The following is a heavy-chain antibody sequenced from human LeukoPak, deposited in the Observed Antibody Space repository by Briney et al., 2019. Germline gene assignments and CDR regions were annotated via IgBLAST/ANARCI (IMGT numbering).Heavy chain of an antibody. D-gene: IGHD1-14*01. CDR3: VRKNRDFNAAFDI. CDR2: IYSDSNT. V-gene: IGHV3-53*01. Sequence: GGSLRLSCTASGFTVSNNYMSWVRQAPGKGLEWVSIIYSDSNTNYADSVKGRFTISRDTSQNTLSLQMNSLRAEDTAVYYCVRKNRDFNAAFDIWGQGTVVTVSS. CDR1: GFTVSNNY. J-gene: IGHJ3*02.